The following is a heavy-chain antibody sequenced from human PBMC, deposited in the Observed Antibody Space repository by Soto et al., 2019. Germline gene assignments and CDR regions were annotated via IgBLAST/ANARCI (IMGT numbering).Heavy chain of an antibody. D-gene: IGHD6-13*01. CDR2: IIPIFGTA. CDR1: GGTFSSYA. CDR3: ARGLYSSSWYKWFDP. Sequence: SVKVSCKASGGTFSSYAISWVRQAPGQGLEWMGGIIPIFGTANYAQKFQGRVTITADGSTSTAYMELSSLRSEDTAVYYCARGLYSSSWYKWFDPWGQGTLVTVSS. V-gene: IGHV1-69*13. J-gene: IGHJ5*02.